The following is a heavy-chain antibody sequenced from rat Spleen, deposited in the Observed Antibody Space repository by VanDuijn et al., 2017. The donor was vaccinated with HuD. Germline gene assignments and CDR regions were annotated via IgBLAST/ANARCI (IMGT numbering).Heavy chain of an antibody. V-gene: IGHV5-29*01. CDR2: ISYGDSSGHSST. CDR3: ARQGLITMMVVITTSPYYFDY. Sequence: EVQLVESGGGLVQPGRSLKLSCAASGFTFSDYGVAWVRQAPTKGLEWVATISYGDSSGHSSTYYRDSVKGRFTISRDNAKSTLSLQMDRLRSEDTATYYCARQGLITMMVVITTSPYYFDYWGQGVMVTVSS. D-gene: IGHD1-12*02. CDR1: GFTFSDYG. J-gene: IGHJ2*01.